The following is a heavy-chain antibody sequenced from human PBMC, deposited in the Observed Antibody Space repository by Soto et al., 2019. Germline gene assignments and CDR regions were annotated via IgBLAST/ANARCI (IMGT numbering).Heavy chain of an antibody. CDR2: ISGSGGST. Sequence: EVQLLESGGGLVQPGGSLRLSCAASGFTFSSYAMSWVRQAPGKGLEWVSAISGSGGSTYYADSVKGRFTISRDNPKNPLYRQMNRLRADDTAVYYCDTSRYCSGGSCLIDPWGQGTLVTVSS. CDR3: DTSRYCSGGSCLIDP. V-gene: IGHV3-23*01. D-gene: IGHD2-15*01. J-gene: IGHJ5*02. CDR1: GFTFSSYA.